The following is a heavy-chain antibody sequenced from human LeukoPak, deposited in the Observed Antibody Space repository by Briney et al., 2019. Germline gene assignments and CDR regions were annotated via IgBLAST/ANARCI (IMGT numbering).Heavy chain of an antibody. CDR3: AHFATGPDLDY. CDR2: TYWDDYK. CDR1: GFSLSTSGVG. D-gene: IGHD3-9*01. V-gene: IGHV2-5*02. Sequence: SGPTLVKPTQTLTLTCTFAGFSLSTSGVGGGWIRQPPGKGLEWLALTYWDDYKRYSPSLKSRLTITKDASKNQVVLTMTNMDPVDTATYYCAHFATGPDLDYWGQGTLVTVSS. J-gene: IGHJ4*02.